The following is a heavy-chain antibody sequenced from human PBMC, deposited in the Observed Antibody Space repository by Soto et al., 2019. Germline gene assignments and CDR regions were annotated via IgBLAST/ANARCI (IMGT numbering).Heavy chain of an antibody. Sequence: PSQTLSXTCAISGDXVFTNRATWDWIRQSPSRGLEWLGRTYYRSKWYNDYAVSVEGRITINPDTSNNQVSLQLNSVTPDDTAVYYCARLIGNSWLDSWGQGTLVTDS. J-gene: IGHJ5*01. V-gene: IGHV6-1*01. CDR3: ARLIGNSWLDS. CDR2: TYYRSKWYN. D-gene: IGHD2-8*01. CDR1: GDXVFTNRAT.